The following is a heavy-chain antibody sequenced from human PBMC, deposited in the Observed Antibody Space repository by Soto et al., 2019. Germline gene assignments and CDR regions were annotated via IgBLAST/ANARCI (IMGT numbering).Heavy chain of an antibody. CDR3: VREDGLVGSHPAFDY. Sequence: EVQVVESGGGLVKPGGSLRLSCATSGFSFSTYNINWVRQAPGKGLDWVSSINGRRHYKYYTDSMKGRFAMSSDNRKNSLSLQMASLRVEDTAVYYCVREDGLVGSHPAFDYWGQGTLVAVSS. CDR1: GFSFSTYN. V-gene: IGHV3-21*02. CDR2: INGRRHYK. J-gene: IGHJ4*02. D-gene: IGHD2-2*03.